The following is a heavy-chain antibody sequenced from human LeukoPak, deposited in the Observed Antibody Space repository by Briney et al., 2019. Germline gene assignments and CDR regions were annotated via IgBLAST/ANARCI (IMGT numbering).Heavy chain of an antibody. V-gene: IGHV5-51*01. Sequence: GIIYPGDSDTKYSPSFQGQVTISADRSINTAYLQWSSLKASDTAIYYCARLPGSDYYYMDVWGKGTTVTVSS. J-gene: IGHJ6*03. D-gene: IGHD3-10*01. CDR2: IYPGDSDT. CDR3: ARLPGSDYYYMDV.